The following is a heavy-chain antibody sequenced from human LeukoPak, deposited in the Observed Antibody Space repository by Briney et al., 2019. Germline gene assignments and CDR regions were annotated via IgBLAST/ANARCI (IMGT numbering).Heavy chain of an antibody. CDR3: ARDWGEPITLVRVNWFDP. V-gene: IGHV4-39*07. D-gene: IGHD3-10*01. CDR2: IYYSGST. CDR1: GGSISSSSYY. J-gene: IGHJ5*02. Sequence: ASETLSLTCTVSGGSISSSSYYWGWIRQPPGKGLEWIGSIYYSGSTYYNPSLKSRVTISVDTSKNQFSLKLSSVTAADTAVYYCARDWGEPITLVRVNWFDPWGQGTLVTVSS.